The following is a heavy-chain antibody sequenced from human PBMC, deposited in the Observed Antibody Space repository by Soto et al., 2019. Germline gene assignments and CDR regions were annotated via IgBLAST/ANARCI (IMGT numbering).Heavy chain of an antibody. Sequence: QVQLVESGGGVVQPGRSLRLSCAASGFTFSSYAMHWVRQAPGKGLEWVAVISYDGSNKYYADSVKGRFTISRDNSNNTLDLQMNSLRAEDTAVYYCASPLWRDDYNWGYFDLWGRGTLVTFSS. CDR1: GFTFSSYA. CDR2: ISYDGSNK. V-gene: IGHV3-30-3*01. D-gene: IGHD4-4*01. J-gene: IGHJ2*01. CDR3: ASPLWRDDYNWGYFDL.